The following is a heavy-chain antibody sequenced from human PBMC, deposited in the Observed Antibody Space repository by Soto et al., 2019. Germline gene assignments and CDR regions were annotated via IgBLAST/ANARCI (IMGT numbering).Heavy chain of an antibody. V-gene: IGHV3-30-3*01. CDR2: ISYDGTKI. D-gene: IGHD1-26*01. CDR3: AGEGDGRPARDYYYGMDV. J-gene: IGHJ6*02. Sequence: QVQLVESGGGVVQPGRSLSLSCAASGFTLRGYAMHWVRRAPGKGLEWVALISYDGTKIYYADSVKGRFTISRDNSKNTLNLQMNSLRGEQTAVYYCAGEGDGRPARDYYYGMDVWGHGTKVSVSS. CDR1: GFTLRGYA.